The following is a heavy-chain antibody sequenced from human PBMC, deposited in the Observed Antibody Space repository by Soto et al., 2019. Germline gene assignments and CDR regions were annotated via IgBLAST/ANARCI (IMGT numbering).Heavy chain of an antibody. CDR3: ARLRFYDAGSPIP. J-gene: IGHJ5*02. D-gene: IGHD3-10*01. V-gene: IGHV4-4*03. CDR1: SHSISSTDW. CDR2: ISPSGNT. Sequence: LRRTLSLTCTAPSHSISSTDWWSWVRQSPGKGLEWIGEISPSGNTNYNPSLKSRVTIFLDRSKIQVSLSLSSVTAADTAMYYCARLRFYDAGSPIPWGQGTLVTVSS.